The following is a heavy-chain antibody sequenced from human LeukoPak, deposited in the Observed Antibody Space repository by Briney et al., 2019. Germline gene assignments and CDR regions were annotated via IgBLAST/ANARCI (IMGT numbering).Heavy chain of an antibody. CDR2: ISGSGGST. Sequence: PGGPLRLSCAASGFTFSSYAMSWVRQAPGKGLEWVSAISGSGGSTYYADSVKGRFTISRDNSKNTLYLQMNSLRAEDTAVYYCAKDLWHSSGWFYFDYWGQGTLVTVSS. J-gene: IGHJ4*02. V-gene: IGHV3-23*01. D-gene: IGHD6-19*01. CDR3: AKDLWHSSGWFYFDY. CDR1: GFTFSSYA.